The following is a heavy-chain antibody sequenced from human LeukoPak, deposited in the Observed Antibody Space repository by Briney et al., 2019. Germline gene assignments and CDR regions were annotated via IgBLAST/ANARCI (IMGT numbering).Heavy chain of an antibody. D-gene: IGHD5-18*01. J-gene: IGHJ4*02. Sequence: SETLSLTCTVSGGSISSGDYYWSWIRQPPGKGLEWIGYIYYSGSTYYNPSLKSRVTISVDTSKNQFSLKLSSTTAADTAVYYCAREWDTAMVPAHFFDYWGQGTLVTVSS. V-gene: IGHV4-30-4*01. CDR1: GGSISSGDYY. CDR3: AREWDTAMVPAHFFDY. CDR2: IYYSGST.